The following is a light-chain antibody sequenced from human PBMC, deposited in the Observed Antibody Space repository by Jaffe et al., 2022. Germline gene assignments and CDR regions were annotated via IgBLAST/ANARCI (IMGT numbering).Light chain of an antibody. CDR3: QQYDSYSPT. J-gene: IGKJ1*01. CDR1: QSISSW. V-gene: IGKV1-5*03. Sequence: DIQMTQSPPTLSASVGDRVTITCRASQSISSWLAWYQQKPGKAPKLLIYKASSLKSGVPSRFSGSGSGTEFTLTISSLQPDDFATYYCQQYDSYSPTFGQGTKVEIK. CDR2: KAS.